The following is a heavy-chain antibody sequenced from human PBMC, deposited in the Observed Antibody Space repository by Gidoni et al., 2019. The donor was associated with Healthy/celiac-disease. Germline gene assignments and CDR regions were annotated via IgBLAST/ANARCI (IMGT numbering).Heavy chain of an antibody. CDR1: GFTVSSNY. CDR3: ATYGSGSYYNIRYYYYGMDV. CDR2: IYGGGST. V-gene: IGHV3-66*02. D-gene: IGHD3-10*01. J-gene: IGHJ6*02. Sequence: EVQLVESGGGLVQPGGSLRLSCAASGFTVSSNYMSWVCQAPGKGLEWVSVIYGGGSTYYADSVKGRFTISRDNSKNTLYLQMNSLRAEDTAVYYCATYGSGSYYNIRYYYYGMDVWGQGTTVTVSS.